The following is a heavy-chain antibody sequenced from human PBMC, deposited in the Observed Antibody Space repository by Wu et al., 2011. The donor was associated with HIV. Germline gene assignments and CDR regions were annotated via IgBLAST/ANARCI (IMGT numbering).Heavy chain of an antibody. J-gene: IGHJ4*02. CDR3: ARDPLRDGYNDGGSYYFDY. Sequence: SWVRQALDKGLSGVGRIIPIFGTANYAQKFQGRVTITTDESTSTAYMELSSLRSEDTAVYYCARDPLRDGYNDGGSYYFDYWGQGTLVTVSS. CDR2: IIPIFGTA. V-gene: IGHV1-69*05. D-gene: IGHD5-24*01.